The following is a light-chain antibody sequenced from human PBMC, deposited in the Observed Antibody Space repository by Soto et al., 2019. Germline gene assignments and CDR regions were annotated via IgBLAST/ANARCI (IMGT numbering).Light chain of an antibody. CDR1: QSVSSY. Sequence: EIVLTQSPATLSLSPGERATLSCRASQSVSSYLAWYQQKPCQAPRLLIYDASNSATGIPARFSGSGSGTDFTLTISSLEPEDFAVYYCQQRSNWPSLFTFGPGTKVDIK. J-gene: IGKJ3*01. V-gene: IGKV3-11*01. CDR3: QQRSNWPSLFT. CDR2: DAS.